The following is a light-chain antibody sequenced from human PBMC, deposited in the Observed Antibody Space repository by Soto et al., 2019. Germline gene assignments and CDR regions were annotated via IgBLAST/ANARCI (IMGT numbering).Light chain of an antibody. CDR1: SSDVGGYKY. CDR2: EVS. CDR3: SSHTGSRTLVL. V-gene: IGLV2-14*01. J-gene: IGLJ2*01. Sequence: QSVLTQPASVSGSPGQSITISCTGTSSDVGGYKYVSWYQHHPGKAPKVMIYEVSNRPSGVSNRFSGSKSGNTASLTISGLQPEDEADYYCSSHTGSRTLVLFGGGTKLTVL.